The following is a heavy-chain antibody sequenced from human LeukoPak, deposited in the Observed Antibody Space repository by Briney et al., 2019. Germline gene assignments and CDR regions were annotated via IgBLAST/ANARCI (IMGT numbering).Heavy chain of an antibody. Sequence: SETLSLTCTVSGGSISGYYWSWIRQPPGKGLEWIGYLYYTGSTQYNPSLRSRVTISLDTSKNQFSLNLISVTAADTAVYYCARYAADGRTLEYWGQGTLVTVSS. D-gene: IGHD6-13*01. V-gene: IGHV4-59*01. CDR2: LYYTGST. CDR1: GGSISGYY. CDR3: ARYAADGRTLEY. J-gene: IGHJ4*02.